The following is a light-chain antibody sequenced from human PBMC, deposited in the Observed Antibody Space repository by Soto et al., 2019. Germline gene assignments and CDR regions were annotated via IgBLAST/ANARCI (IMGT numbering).Light chain of an antibody. CDR2: DAS. CDR3: QQYRSYSPWT. Sequence: DIQMTQSPSTLSSSVGDRVTITCRASQSITGWVAWYQQKPGKAPKLLIYDASTLEGGVPSRFSGGGCGTDFSLTISSLLHEDFATYYCQQYRSYSPWTFGQGTIVELK. CDR1: QSITGW. J-gene: IGKJ1*01. V-gene: IGKV1-5*01.